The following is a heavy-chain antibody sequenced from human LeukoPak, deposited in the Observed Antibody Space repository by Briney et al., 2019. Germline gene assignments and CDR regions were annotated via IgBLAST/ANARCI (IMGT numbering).Heavy chain of an antibody. J-gene: IGHJ4*02. V-gene: IGHV3-21*01. CDR2: ISSSSSYI. Sequence: GRSLRLSCAASGFTFSSYGMHWVRQAPGKGLEWVSSISSSSSYIYYADSVKGRFTISRDNAKNSLYLQMNSLRAEDTAVYYCARVLAAAGSPYWGQGTLVTVSS. D-gene: IGHD6-13*01. CDR3: ARVLAAAGSPY. CDR1: GFTFSSYG.